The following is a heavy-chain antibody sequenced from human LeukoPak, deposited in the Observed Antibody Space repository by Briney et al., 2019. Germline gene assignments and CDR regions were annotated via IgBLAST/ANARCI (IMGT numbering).Heavy chain of an antibody. CDR1: GFTFDDYA. Sequence: PGRSLRLSCAASGFTFDDYAMHWVRQAPGKGLEWVSGISWNSGSIGYADSVKGRFTISRDNSKNTLYLQMNSLRAEDTAVYYCAKGGTMIVVVKVWGQGTLVTVSS. CDR2: ISWNSGSI. CDR3: AKGGTMIVVVKV. J-gene: IGHJ4*02. D-gene: IGHD3-22*01. V-gene: IGHV3-9*01.